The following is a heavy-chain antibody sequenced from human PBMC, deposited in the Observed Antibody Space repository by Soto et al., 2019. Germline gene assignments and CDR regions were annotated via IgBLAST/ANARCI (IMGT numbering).Heavy chain of an antibody. D-gene: IGHD1-20*01. J-gene: IGHJ5*01. Sequence: QVQLVQSGAEVKTPGASVKVSCKASGYTFATYDINWVRQAPGQGLEWMGWMNPASGNTGYAPKFQGRLTMTRDTALSIAHMELSSLRNEDTAVYYCARSDGDNLNWLDSWGQGTLVTVSA. V-gene: IGHV1-8*01. CDR3: ARSDGDNLNWLDS. CDR1: GYTFATYD. CDR2: MNPASGNT.